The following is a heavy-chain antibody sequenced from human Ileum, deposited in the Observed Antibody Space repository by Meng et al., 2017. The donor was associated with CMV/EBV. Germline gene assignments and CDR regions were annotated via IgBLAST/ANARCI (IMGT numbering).Heavy chain of an antibody. Sequence: CKASGYTFTAYYIHWVRQAPGQGPEWMGWVNANNGVTKFPEKFRGRITMTTDTSVTTAFMKLDTLTSGDTAAYYCARASGYYRPYDYWGQGTLVTVSS. V-gene: IGHV1-2*02. CDR3: ARASGYYRPYDY. CDR1: GYTFTAYY. D-gene: IGHD6-25*01. J-gene: IGHJ4*02. CDR2: VNANNGVT.